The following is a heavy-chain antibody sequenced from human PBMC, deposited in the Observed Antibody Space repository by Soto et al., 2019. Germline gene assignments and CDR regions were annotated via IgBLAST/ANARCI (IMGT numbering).Heavy chain of an antibody. V-gene: IGHV1-69*02. CDR1: GCTFSSYT. Sequence: SVKVSCEASGCTFSSYTISWVRQAPGQGLEWMGRIIPILGIANYAQKFQGRVTITADKSTSTAYMELSSLRSEDTAVYYCARGVTGTTAPDYWGQGTLVTVSS. CDR2: IIPILGIA. CDR3: ARGVTGTTAPDY. J-gene: IGHJ4*02. D-gene: IGHD1-7*01.